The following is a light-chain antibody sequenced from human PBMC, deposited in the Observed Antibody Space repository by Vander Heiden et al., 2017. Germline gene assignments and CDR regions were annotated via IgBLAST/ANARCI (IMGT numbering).Light chain of an antibody. J-gene: IGKJ2*01. CDR2: KVS. CDR3: RQGTHWPHT. V-gene: IGKV2-30*01. CDR1: QSLVSSDGDTN. Sequence: DVVMTQSPPSLPVTLGQPASISCSSTQSLVSSDGDTNLQWFQQRPGQSPRRLIYKVSIRDSGVPDRFSASGSGTDFTLKISRVEAEDVGVYYCRQGTHWPHTFGQGTKLEIK.